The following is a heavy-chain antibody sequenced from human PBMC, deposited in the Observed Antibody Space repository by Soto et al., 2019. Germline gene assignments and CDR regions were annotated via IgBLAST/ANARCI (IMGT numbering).Heavy chain of an antibody. Sequence: EVQLLESGGGLVQPGGSLRLSCATSGFTFSSYAMSWVRQAPGKGLEWVSSISGSGISTYYADSVKGRFTISRDNSKNTLYLQMSSLRAEDTAVYYCAKDRKFGETPWGQGTLVTVSS. V-gene: IGHV3-23*01. CDR2: ISGSGIST. D-gene: IGHD3-10*01. CDR3: AKDRKFGETP. J-gene: IGHJ5*02. CDR1: GFTFSSYA.